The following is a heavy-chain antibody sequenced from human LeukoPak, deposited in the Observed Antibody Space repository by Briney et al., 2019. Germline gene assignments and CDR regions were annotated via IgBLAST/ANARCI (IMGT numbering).Heavy chain of an antibody. CDR3: ARGADTHFDY. CDR2: ISGSGGST. CDR1: GFTFSSYA. Sequence: GGSLRLSCAASGFTFSSYAMSWVRQAPGKGLEWVSAISGSGGSTYYAYSVKGRFTISRDNSKNTQYLQMNSLTAGDTAVYYCARGADTHFDYWGQGILVTVSS. J-gene: IGHJ4*02. D-gene: IGHD2-15*01. V-gene: IGHV3-23*01.